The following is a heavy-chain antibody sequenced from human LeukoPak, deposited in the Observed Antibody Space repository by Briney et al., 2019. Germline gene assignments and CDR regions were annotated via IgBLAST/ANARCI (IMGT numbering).Heavy chain of an antibody. Sequence: NSSETLSLTCAVSGYSISSGYYWGWIRQPPGKGLEWIGNTYHSGSTYYNPSLKSRVTISVDTSKNQFSLKLSSVTAADTAVYYCARLPYHCSSSSCNPTGPDHWGQGTLVTVSS. J-gene: IGHJ4*02. CDR2: TYHSGST. CDR3: ARLPYHCSSSSCNPTGPDH. CDR1: GYSISSGYY. V-gene: IGHV4-38-2*01. D-gene: IGHD2-2*01.